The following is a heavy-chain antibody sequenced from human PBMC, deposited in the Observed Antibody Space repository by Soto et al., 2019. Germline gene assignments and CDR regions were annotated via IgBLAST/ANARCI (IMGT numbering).Heavy chain of an antibody. D-gene: IGHD2-15*01. CDR1: GTIFSSYP. Sequence: QVQLVQSGAEVKKPGSSVRVSCKASGTIFSSYPISWVRQAPGQGLEWMGGIIPVLGETNYAQKFQGRVTLTADKSTTTAYMELKSLRLEDTELYYSARCLAGRMDAWVQGPTVTASS. V-gene: IGHV1-69*02. CDR2: IIPVLGET. CDR3: ARCLAGRMDA. J-gene: IGHJ6*02.